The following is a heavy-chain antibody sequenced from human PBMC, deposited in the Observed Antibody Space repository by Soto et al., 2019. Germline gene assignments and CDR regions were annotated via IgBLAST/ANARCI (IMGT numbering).Heavy chain of an antibody. CDR1: GGSISNYY. Sequence: SETLSLTCTVSGGSISNYYCSWIRQPPGKGLEWIGSIYYSGATYYNPSLKSRITMSVDTSKNQFSLRLTSVTAADTAVYYCARGNHGSDYWGQGTLVTVSS. J-gene: IGHJ4*02. CDR3: ARGNHGSDY. V-gene: IGHV4-59*08. CDR2: IYYSGAT. D-gene: IGHD5-12*01.